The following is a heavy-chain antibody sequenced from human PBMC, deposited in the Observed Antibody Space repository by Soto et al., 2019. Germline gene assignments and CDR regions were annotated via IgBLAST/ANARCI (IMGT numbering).Heavy chain of an antibody. V-gene: IGHV3-30*02. CDR2: ISNGGSNK. D-gene: IGHD6-13*01. Sequence: GGSLRLSCAASGFTFSSYGMHWVRQAPGKGLEWVADISNGGSNKDYADSVKGRFTISRDNSKNTLYLQMDSLRAEDSAVYYCAKASSSWDGYYYYGMDVWGPGTTVTVSS. J-gene: IGHJ6*02. CDR1: GFTFSSYG. CDR3: AKASSSWDGYYYYGMDV.